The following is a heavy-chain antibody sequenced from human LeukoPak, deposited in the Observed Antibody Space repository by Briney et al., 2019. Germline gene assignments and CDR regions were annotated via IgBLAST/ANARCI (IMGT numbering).Heavy chain of an antibody. CDR2: IIPIFGTA. CDR3: ARETRSRVEDYRWAFDI. D-gene: IGHD2-8*02. Sequence: SVKVSCKASGGTFSSYAISWVRQAPGQGLEWMGGIIPIFGTANYAQKFQRRVTITADESTSTAYMELSSLRSEDTAVYYCARETRSRVEDYRWAFDIWGQGTMVTVSS. CDR1: GGTFSSYA. V-gene: IGHV1-69*13. J-gene: IGHJ3*02.